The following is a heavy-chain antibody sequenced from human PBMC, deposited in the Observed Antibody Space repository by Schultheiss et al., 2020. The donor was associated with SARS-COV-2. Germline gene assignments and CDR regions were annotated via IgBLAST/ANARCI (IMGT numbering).Heavy chain of an antibody. CDR2: IYYSGST. J-gene: IGHJ6*02. D-gene: IGHD6-19*01. CDR1: GGSISSGGYY. Sequence: SETLSLTCTVSGGSISSGGYYWGWIRQPPGKGLEWIGSIYYSGSTYYNPSLKSRVTISVDTSKNQFSLKLSSVTAADTAVYYCATLRSSGSNVWGQGTTVTVSS. V-gene: IGHV4-39*01. CDR3: ATLRSSGSNV.